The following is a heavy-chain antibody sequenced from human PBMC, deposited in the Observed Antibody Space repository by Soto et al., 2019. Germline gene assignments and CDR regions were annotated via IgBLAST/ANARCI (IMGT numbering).Heavy chain of an antibody. J-gene: IGHJ6*02. V-gene: IGHV3-11*06. D-gene: IGHD3-16*01. CDR3: ARSSGRRHVFTFDYGLDV. CDR1: GFSVGDNY. CDR2: SSSSGGYT. Sequence: QVQLVESGGGLVEPGGSLRLSCAASGFSVGDNYMTWIRQAPGKGLEWLSYSSSSGGYTNYADSVKGRFTISRDNAKNSLYLQMDILRAEDTAGYFCARSSGRRHVFTFDYGLDVWGQGTTVTVSS.